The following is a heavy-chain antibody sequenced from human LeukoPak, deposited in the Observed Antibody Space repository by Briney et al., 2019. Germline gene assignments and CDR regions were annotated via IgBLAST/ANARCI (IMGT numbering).Heavy chain of an antibody. V-gene: IGHV3-21*04. J-gene: IGHJ4*02. D-gene: IGHD6-6*01. CDR1: GFTFSSYS. Sequence: GGSLRLSCAASGFTFSSYSMNWVRQAPGKGLELVSSISSSSSYIYYADSVKGRFTISRDNSKNTLYLQMNSLRAEDTAVYYCAKGGVQLGPFDYWGQGTLVTVSS. CDR2: ISSSSSYI. CDR3: AKGGVQLGPFDY.